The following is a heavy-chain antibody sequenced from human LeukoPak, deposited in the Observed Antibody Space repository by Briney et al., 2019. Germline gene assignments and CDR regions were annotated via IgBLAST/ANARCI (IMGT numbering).Heavy chain of an antibody. CDR3: ARDRGDFWSGYPGAFDV. D-gene: IGHD3-3*01. Sequence: PGGSLRLSCAASGFTFSSYSMNWVRQAPGKGLEWVSSISSSSTYIYCADSVKGRFTISRDNAKNSLYLQMNSLRAEDTAVYYCARDRGDFWSGYPGAFDVWGQGTMVTVSS. J-gene: IGHJ3*01. CDR2: ISSSSTYI. V-gene: IGHV3-21*01. CDR1: GFTFSSYS.